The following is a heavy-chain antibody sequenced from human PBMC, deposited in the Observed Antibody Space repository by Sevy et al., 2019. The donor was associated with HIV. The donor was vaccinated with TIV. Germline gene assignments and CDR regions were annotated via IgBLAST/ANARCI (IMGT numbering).Heavy chain of an antibody. V-gene: IGHV3-33*01. CDR1: GLTFSSYG. J-gene: IGHJ4*02. CDR2: IWYDGSNK. CDR3: ARGPRYYDILTGYYNPTDY. Sequence: GGSLRLSCAASGLTFSSYGMHWVRQAPGKGLEWVAVIWYDGSNKYYADSVKGRFTISRDNSKNTLYLQMNSLRAEDTAVYYCARGPRYYDILTGYYNPTDYWGQGTLVTVSS. D-gene: IGHD3-9*01.